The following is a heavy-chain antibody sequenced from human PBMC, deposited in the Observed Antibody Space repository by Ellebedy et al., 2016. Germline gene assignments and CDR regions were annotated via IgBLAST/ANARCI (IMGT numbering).Heavy chain of an antibody. CDR2: FDPEDGET. V-gene: IGHV1-24*01. Sequence: ASVKVSCKVSGYTLTELSMHWVRQAPGKGLEWMGGFDPEDGETIYAQKFQGRVTMTEDTSTDTAYMELSSLRSEDTAVYYCATRGWYGPVFDYWGQGTLVTVSS. D-gene: IGHD6-19*01. CDR1: GYTLTELS. CDR3: ATRGWYGPVFDY. J-gene: IGHJ4*02.